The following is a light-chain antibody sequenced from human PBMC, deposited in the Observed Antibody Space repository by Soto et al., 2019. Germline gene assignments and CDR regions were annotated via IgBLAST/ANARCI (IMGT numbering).Light chain of an antibody. CDR2: AAS. CDR1: QSVSSRF. V-gene: IGKV3-20*01. Sequence: IVLMQSPDTLSLSPGERATLSCRASQSVSSRFLAWYQQKPGQAPRLVIYAASSRETGIPDRFSGSGAGTEFTLTISRLEPEDFAVYYCQQYGNSLFSFGPGTKVDIK. J-gene: IGKJ3*01. CDR3: QQYGNSLFS.